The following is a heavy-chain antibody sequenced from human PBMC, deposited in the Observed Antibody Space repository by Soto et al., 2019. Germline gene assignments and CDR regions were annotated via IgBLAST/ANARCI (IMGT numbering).Heavy chain of an antibody. CDR2: IKQDGSKK. Sequence: GGSLRLSCVASGFTFSSYWMSWVRQAPGKGPEWVANIKQDGSKKYYVDSVKGRFTISRDNAKNSLYLEMNSLRAEDTAVYYFARATCSSSTCYAVYFDSWGQGTLVTVSS. D-gene: IGHD2-2*01. J-gene: IGHJ4*02. V-gene: IGHV3-7*01. CDR1: GFTFSSYW. CDR3: ARATCSSSTCYAVYFDS.